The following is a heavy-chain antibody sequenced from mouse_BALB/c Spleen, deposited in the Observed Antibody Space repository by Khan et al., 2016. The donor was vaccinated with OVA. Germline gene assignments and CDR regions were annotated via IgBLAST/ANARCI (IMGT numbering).Heavy chain of an antibody. CDR3: ARHGYGGFAY. Sequence: VRLQQSGPELVKPGASVKIPCKASGYTFSDYNMAWVRQTHGKSLEWIGDIIPNSGGTFYSQNFKGKATLTVNKSSNTAYMELRSLTSEDTAVYYCARHGYGGFAYWGQGSLVIVSA. CDR1: GYTFSDYN. D-gene: IGHD2-2*01. CDR2: IIPNSGGT. V-gene: IGHV1-18*01. J-gene: IGHJ3*01.